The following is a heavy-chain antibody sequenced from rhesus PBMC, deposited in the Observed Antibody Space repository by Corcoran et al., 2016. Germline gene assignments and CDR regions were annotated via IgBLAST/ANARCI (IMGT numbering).Heavy chain of an antibody. Sequence: QVQLQESGPGLVKPSETLSLTCAVSGGSISDDYYWSWIRQPPGKGLEWIGYIYGSGGGTNYNPALKNRVTISIDTSKNQFSLKLSSVTAADTAVYYCARAGQWVQGFDYWGQGVLVTVSS. J-gene: IGHJ4*01. CDR1: GGSISDDYY. CDR3: ARAGQWVQGFDY. CDR2: IYGSGGGT. D-gene: IGHD5-24*01. V-gene: IGHV4-106*01.